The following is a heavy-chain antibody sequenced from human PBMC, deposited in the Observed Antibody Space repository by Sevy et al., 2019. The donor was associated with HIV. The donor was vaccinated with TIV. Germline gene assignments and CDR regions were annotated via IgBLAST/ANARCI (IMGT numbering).Heavy chain of an antibody. Sequence: GESLKISCKGSGYDFSTYWIAWVRQMPGKGLELMGIIFPGDSDTRYSPSFQGQVTISADDSIRTSYLQWRSLKASDTAIYYCARRRILLRGGDYFYDGLDVWGQGTTVTVSS. J-gene: IGHJ6*02. V-gene: IGHV5-51*01. D-gene: IGHD1-26*01. CDR2: IFPGDSDT. CDR1: GYDFSTYW. CDR3: ARRRILLRGGDYFYDGLDV.